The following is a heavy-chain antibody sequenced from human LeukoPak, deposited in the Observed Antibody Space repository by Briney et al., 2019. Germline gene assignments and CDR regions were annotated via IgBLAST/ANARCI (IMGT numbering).Heavy chain of an antibody. J-gene: IGHJ4*02. CDR3: ARDEDYFDY. CDR1: GFILSSNY. V-gene: IGHV3-53*01. CDR2: IYLGGST. Sequence: GGSLRLSCEASGFILSSNYMSWVRQAPGKGLEWVSVIYLGGSTYYADSVKGRFTISRDNSKNTLYLQMNSLRAEDTAVYYCARDEDYFDYWGQGTLVTVFS.